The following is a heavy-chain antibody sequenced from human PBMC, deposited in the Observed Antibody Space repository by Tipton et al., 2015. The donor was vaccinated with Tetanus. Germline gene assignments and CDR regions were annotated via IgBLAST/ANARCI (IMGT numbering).Heavy chain of an antibody. CDR2: INHSGST. J-gene: IGHJ4*02. D-gene: IGHD2-15*01. V-gene: IGHV4-34*01. CDR1: GGSFSGYY. CDR3: AREKYYCSGGSCYFDY. Sequence: LRLSCAVYGGSFSGYYWSWIRQPPGKGLEWTGEINHSGSTNYNPSLKSRVTISVDTSKNQFSLKLSSVTAADTAVYYCAREKYYCSGGSCYFDYWGQETLVTVSS.